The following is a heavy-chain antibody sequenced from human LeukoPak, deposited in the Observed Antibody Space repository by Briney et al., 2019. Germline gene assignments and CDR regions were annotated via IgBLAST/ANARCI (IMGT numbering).Heavy chain of an antibody. J-gene: IGHJ4*02. Sequence: PGRSPRLSCAASGFTFSSYGMHWVRQAPGKGLEWVAVIWYDGSNKYYADSVKGRFTISRDNSKNTLYLQMNSLRAEDTAVYYCARPTMMTNYYFDYWGQGTLVTVSS. V-gene: IGHV3-33*01. CDR1: GFTFSSYG. CDR2: IWYDGSNK. D-gene: IGHD3-22*01. CDR3: ARPTMMTNYYFDY.